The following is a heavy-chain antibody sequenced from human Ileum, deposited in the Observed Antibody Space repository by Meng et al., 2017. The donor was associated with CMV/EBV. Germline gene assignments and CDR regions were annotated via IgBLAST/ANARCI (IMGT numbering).Heavy chain of an antibody. D-gene: IGHD3-16*02. CDR3: TSAGSYRHDY. Sequence: GGSLRLSCETSGFTFSSYWMHWVRQGPGKGLEWVSRINTDATTTTYAESVKGRFTISRDNAKNTLYLQMNNLGADDTAVYYCTSAGSYRHDYWGQGTLVTVSS. CDR1: GFTFSSYW. CDR2: INTDATTT. V-gene: IGHV3-74*01. J-gene: IGHJ4*02.